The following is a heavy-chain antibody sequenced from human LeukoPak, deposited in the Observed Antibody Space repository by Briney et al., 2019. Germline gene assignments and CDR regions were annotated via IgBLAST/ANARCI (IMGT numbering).Heavy chain of an antibody. Sequence: GGTLRLSCAASGFTFNTYGMTWVRQAPGKGLEWVSSIRGSAGITYYADSVKGRFTISRDNSNNTLYLQMSSLRPEDTGVYYCVKGVVGATSFGYWGQGTLVTVSS. CDR1: GFTFNTYG. D-gene: IGHD1-26*01. V-gene: IGHV3-23*01. CDR2: IRGSAGIT. J-gene: IGHJ4*02. CDR3: VKGVVGATSFGY.